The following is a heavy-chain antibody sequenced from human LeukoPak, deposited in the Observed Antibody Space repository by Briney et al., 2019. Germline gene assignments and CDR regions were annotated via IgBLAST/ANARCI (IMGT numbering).Heavy chain of an antibody. CDR1: GGSISSGDYY. V-gene: IGHV4-30-4*01. J-gene: IGHJ5*02. CDR3: ARGIGAAAGTWFWFDP. D-gene: IGHD6-13*01. Sequence: SQTLSLTCTVSGGSISSGDYYWSRLRQPPGKGLERLGYIYYSGSTYYNPSLKSRVTISVDTSKNQFSLKLSSVTAAGTAVYYCARGIGAAAGTWFWFDPWGQGTLVTVSS. CDR2: IYYSGST.